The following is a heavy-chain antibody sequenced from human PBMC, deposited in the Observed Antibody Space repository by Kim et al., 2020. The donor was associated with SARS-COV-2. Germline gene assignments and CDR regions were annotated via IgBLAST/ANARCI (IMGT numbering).Heavy chain of an antibody. D-gene: IGHD3-10*01. Sequence: DYAAPVKGRFTISRDDSKNTLYLQRNSLKTEDTAVYYCTAGITMVRGTSYWGQGTLVTVSS. J-gene: IGHJ4*02. CDR3: TAGITMVRGTSY. V-gene: IGHV3-15*01.